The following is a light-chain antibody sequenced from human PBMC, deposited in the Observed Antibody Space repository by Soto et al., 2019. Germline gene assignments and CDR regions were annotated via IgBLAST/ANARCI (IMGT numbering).Light chain of an antibody. V-gene: IGKV1-5*03. CDR1: QSISNW. CDR2: KAS. J-gene: IGKJ1*01. Sequence: DIQMTQSPSTLSASVGDRVTITCRASQSISNWLAWYQQKPGTAPNLLIYKASTLQSGVPSRFSGSGSGTELTITIRSMQQEDSETYYCQQYSDKWTLGQGTKVDIK. CDR3: QQYSDKWT.